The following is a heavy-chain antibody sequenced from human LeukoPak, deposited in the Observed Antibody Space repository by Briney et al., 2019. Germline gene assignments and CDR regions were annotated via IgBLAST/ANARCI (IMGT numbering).Heavy chain of an antibody. CDR3: AKDEYSSSSRWFDP. CDR1: GFTFSSYA. CDR2: ISSNGGST. V-gene: IGHV3-64*01. Sequence: PGGSLRLSCAASGFTFSSYAMHWVRQAPGKGLEYVSAISSNGGSTYYANSVKGRFTISRDNPKNTLYLQMNSLRAEDTAVYYCAKDEYSSSSRWFDPWGQGTLVTVSS. J-gene: IGHJ5*02. D-gene: IGHD6-6*01.